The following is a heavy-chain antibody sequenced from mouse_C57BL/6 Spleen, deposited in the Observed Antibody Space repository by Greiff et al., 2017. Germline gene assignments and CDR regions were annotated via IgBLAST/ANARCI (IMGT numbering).Heavy chain of an antibody. CDR1: GYTFTSYW. CDR3: ARFDGNPPWFAY. J-gene: IGHJ3*01. V-gene: IGHV1-69*01. CDR2: IDPSDSYT. D-gene: IGHD2-1*01. Sequence: VQLQQPGAELVMPGASVKLSCKASGYTFTSYWMHWVKQRPGQGLEWIGEIDPSDSYTNYNQKFKGKSTLTVDKSSSTAYMQLSSLTSEDSAVYYCARFDGNPPWFAYWGQGTLVTVSA.